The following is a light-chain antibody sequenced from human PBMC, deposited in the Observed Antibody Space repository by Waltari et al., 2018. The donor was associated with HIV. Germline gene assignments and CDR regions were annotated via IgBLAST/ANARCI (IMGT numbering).Light chain of an antibody. Sequence: QSALTQPASVSGSPGQSITMSCTGTSSDVGSYHLVSWYQQHPGKAPKLIIYEVNKRPPGITNRVSGFKSGNTASLTITGLQAEDEADYHCCSYAIGGTFVFGGGTKVTVL. CDR2: EVN. CDR1: SSDVGSYHL. V-gene: IGLV2-23*02. J-gene: IGLJ2*01. CDR3: CSYAIGGTFV.